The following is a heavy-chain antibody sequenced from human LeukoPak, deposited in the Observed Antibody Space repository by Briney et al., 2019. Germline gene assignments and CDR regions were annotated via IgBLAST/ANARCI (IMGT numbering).Heavy chain of an antibody. J-gene: IGHJ4*02. CDR2: IGAYNGNT. CDR3: ARSLIDSSGYYPLYFDY. D-gene: IGHD3-22*01. CDR1: GYSFTSYG. V-gene: IGHV1-18*01. Sequence: ASVTVSCKASGYSFTSYGISWVRQAPGQGLERMGLIGAYNGNTNYAQKLQGRVTMTTDTSTSTAYMELRSLRSDDTAVYYCARSLIDSSGYYPLYFDYWGRGTLVTVSS.